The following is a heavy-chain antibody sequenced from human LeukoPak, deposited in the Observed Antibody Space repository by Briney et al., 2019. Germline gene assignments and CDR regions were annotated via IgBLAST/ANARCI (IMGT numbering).Heavy chain of an antibody. Sequence: ASVKASCKASGGTFSSYAISWVRQAPGQGLEWMGGIIPIFGTANYAQKFQGRVTITADESTSTAYMELSSLRSEDTAVYYCARGQQWLEAFDYWGLGTLVTVSS. CDR2: IIPIFGTA. D-gene: IGHD6-19*01. J-gene: IGHJ4*02. V-gene: IGHV1-69*13. CDR1: GGTFSSYA. CDR3: ARGQQWLEAFDY.